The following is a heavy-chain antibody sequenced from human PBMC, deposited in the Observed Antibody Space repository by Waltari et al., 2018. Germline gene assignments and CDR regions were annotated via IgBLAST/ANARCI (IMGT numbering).Heavy chain of an antibody. CDR2: IYYSGVT. D-gene: IGHD3-10*01. CDR3: AGDYDSGSYRFDF. Sequence: QVQLQESGPGLVKPSETLSLTCTVSGGSISNYHWSWIRQPPGRGLEWIGYIYYSGVTTYNPSLKSRISMALDTARNQFSLKVSSVTADDTAVYYCAGDYDSGSYRFDFWGQGTLVTVSS. J-gene: IGHJ4*02. V-gene: IGHV4-59*01. CDR1: GGSISNYH.